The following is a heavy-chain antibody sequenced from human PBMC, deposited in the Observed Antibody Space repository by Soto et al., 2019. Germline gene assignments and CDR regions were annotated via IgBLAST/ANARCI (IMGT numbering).Heavy chain of an antibody. Sequence: RGSLRLSCAASGFTVSSNYMSWVRQAPGKGLEWVSVIYSGGSTYYADSVKGRFTISRDNSKNTLYLQMNSLRAEDTAVYYCARARRDFWSGYYTYGMDVWGQGTTVTVSS. V-gene: IGHV3-53*01. J-gene: IGHJ6*02. D-gene: IGHD3-3*01. CDR1: GFTVSSNY. CDR2: IYSGGST. CDR3: ARARRDFWSGYYTYGMDV.